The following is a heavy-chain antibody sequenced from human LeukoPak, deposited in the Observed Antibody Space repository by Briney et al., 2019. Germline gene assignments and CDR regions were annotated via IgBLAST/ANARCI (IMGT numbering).Heavy chain of an antibody. CDR1: GGTFSSYA. Sequence: ASVKVSCKASGGTFSSYAVSWVRQAPGQGLEWMGGIIPIFDTATQAKDVKGRVTITTDESTSTASMEMSRLRPEDTDLYYCARDGDSSSWHLPTVTGGNWFDPWGQGTLVTVSS. CDR3: ARDGDSSSWHLPTVTGGNWFDP. D-gene: IGHD6-13*01. V-gene: IGHV1-69*05. CDR2: IIPIFDTA. J-gene: IGHJ5*02.